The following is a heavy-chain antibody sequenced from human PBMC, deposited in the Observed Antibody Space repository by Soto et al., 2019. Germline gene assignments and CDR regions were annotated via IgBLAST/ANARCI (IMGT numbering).Heavy chain of an antibody. D-gene: IGHD7-27*01. Sequence: QVQLQASGPGLVKPSETLSLTCTVSGGSINTHYWSWIRQPPGQGLEWIGYIYYSGSTNYNPSLKRRVTMSVDTSKNQFSLKLSSLTAADTARYYCARANWFFDYWGQGTLVTVSS. J-gene: IGHJ4*02. V-gene: IGHV4-59*11. CDR1: GGSINTHY. CDR2: IYYSGST. CDR3: ARANWFFDY.